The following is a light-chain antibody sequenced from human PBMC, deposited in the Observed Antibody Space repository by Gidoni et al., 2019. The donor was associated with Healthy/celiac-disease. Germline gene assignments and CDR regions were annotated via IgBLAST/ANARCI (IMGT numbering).Light chain of an antibody. J-gene: IGLJ2*01. Sequence: QSVLTQPPSASGTPGQGVTISCSGRSSNIGSNTVSWYQQLPGTAPKLLIYSNNQRPSGVPDRFSGSRSGTSASLAISGLQSEDEADYYCAAWDDSLNGPVFGGGTKLTVL. CDR1: SSNIGSNT. CDR3: AAWDDSLNGPV. V-gene: IGLV1-44*01. CDR2: SNN.